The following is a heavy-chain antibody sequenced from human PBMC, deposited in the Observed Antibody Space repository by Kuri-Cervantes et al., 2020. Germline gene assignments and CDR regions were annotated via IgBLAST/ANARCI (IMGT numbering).Heavy chain of an antibody. D-gene: IGHD3-22*01. CDR1: GYSFTNYW. Sequence: KVSCKGSGYSFTNYWIGWVRQMPGKGLEWMGIIYPGDSDTIYSPSFQGQVTISADKSINTAYLQWNNLKASDTAIYYCARRNYYETSGSDEAFDYWGQGTLVTVSS. V-gene: IGHV5-51*01. CDR3: ARRNYYETSGSDEAFDY. CDR2: IYPGDSDT. J-gene: IGHJ4*02.